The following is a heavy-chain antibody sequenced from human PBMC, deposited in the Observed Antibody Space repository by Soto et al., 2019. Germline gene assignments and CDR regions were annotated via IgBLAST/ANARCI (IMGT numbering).Heavy chain of an antibody. J-gene: IGHJ4*02. D-gene: IGHD5-12*01. V-gene: IGHV4-34*01. Sequence: PSGTLSLTCAVYGGSFSGYYWSWIRQPPGKGLEWIGEINHSGSTNYNPSLKSQVTISVDTSKNQFSLKLSSVTAADTAVYYCARGEVAVFDYWGQGTLVTVAS. CDR1: GGSFSGYY. CDR2: INHSGST. CDR3: ARGEVAVFDY.